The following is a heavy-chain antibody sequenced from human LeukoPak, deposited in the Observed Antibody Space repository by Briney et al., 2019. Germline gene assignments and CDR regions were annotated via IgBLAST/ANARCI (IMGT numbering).Heavy chain of an antibody. V-gene: IGHV4-39*07. CDR1: GGSISSSSYY. CDR2: IYYSGST. D-gene: IGHD2-15*01. J-gene: IGHJ4*02. Sequence: SETLSLTCTVSGGSISSSSYYWGWIRQPPGKGLEWIGSIYYSGSTYYNPSLKSRVTISVDTSKNQFSLKLSSVTAADTAVYYCARRYCSGGSCYQYFDYWGQGTLVTVSS. CDR3: ARRYCSGGSCYQYFDY.